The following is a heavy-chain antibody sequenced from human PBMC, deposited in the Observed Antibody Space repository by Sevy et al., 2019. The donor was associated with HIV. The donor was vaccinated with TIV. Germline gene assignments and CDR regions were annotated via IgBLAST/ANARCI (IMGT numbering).Heavy chain of an antibody. Sequence: SETLSLTCTVSGGSVSSGSYYWSWIRQPPGKGLEWIGYIYYSGSTNYNPSLKSRVTISLDTSKDHFSLKMTSVTTADTAAYYCARDDPVMNGFDIWGQGTMVIVSS. CDR3: ARDDPVMNGFDI. CDR2: IYYSGST. D-gene: IGHD3-16*01. J-gene: IGHJ3*02. V-gene: IGHV4-61*03. CDR1: GGSVSSGSYY.